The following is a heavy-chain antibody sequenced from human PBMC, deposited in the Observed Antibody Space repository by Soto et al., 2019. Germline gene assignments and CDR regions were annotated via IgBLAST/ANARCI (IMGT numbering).Heavy chain of an antibody. J-gene: IGHJ4*02. CDR3: ARMVGEMFSANFDY. Sequence: ASVKVTCKASGYTITSYYMHWVRQATGQGLEWMGVIEPSVGSKSYTQKFQDRITITTDESTSTAYMELSSLRSEDTAVYYCARMVGEMFSANFDYWGQGTLVTVSS. D-gene: IGHD2-15*01. CDR1: GYTITSYY. CDR2: IEPSVGSK. V-gene: IGHV1-46*01.